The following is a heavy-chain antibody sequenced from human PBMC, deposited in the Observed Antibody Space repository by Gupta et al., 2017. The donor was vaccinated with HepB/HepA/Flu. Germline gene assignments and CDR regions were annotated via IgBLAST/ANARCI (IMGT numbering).Heavy chain of an antibody. CDR1: GGTLDKYV. CDR2: IMPIFDTT. J-gene: IGHJ6*03. Sequence: QVRLVQSGAEVKKPGSSVKVSCKASGGTLDKYVFGWVRQAPGQRLEWMGGIMPIFDTTNYADQFQGRLTITADESTSTAYMELNNVASEDTAIYYCGEGSYTSSSGRAYYYMDVWGTGTTVTVSS. D-gene: IGHD6-6*01. CDR3: GEGSYTSSSGRAYYYMDV. V-gene: IGHV1-69*01.